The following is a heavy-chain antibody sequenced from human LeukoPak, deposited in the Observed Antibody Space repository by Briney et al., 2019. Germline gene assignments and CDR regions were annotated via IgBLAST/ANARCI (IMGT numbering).Heavy chain of an antibody. J-gene: IGHJ6*03. CDR1: GYTFTSYD. Sequence: ASVTVSCKASGYTFTSYDINWVGQAPGQGGEGMGIINPSGGGTSYAQKFQGRVAMTEDTSTDTAYMELSSLRSEDTAVHYCATALRYFSSTGCYPPDYYYYMDVWGKGTTVTVSS. CDR2: INPSGGGT. D-gene: IGHD2-2*01. V-gene: IGHV1-46*01. CDR3: ATALRYFSSTGCYPPDYYYYMDV.